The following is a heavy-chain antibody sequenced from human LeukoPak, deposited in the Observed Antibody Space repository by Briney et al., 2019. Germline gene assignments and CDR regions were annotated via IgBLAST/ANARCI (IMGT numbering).Heavy chain of an antibody. D-gene: IGHD2-21*02. J-gene: IGHJ1*01. V-gene: IGHV4-34*01. Sequence: SGTLSLTCAVYGGSFSGYYWSWIRQPPGKGLEWIGEINHSGSTNYNPSLKSRVTISVDTSKNQFSLKLSSVTTADTAVYYCARGGGALVVTAPKGFQHWGQGTLVTVSS. CDR2: INHSGST. CDR1: GGSFSGYY. CDR3: ARGGGALVVTAPKGFQH.